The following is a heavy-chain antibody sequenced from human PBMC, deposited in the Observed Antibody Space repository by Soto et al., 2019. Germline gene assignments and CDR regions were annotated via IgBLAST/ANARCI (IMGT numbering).Heavy chain of an antibody. CDR2: IGSGGSTI. CDR1: GFTFSDYF. D-gene: IGHD2-15*01. V-gene: IGHV3-11*01. J-gene: IGHJ6*03. Sequence: GGSLRLSCAASGFTFSDYFMNWIRQAPGKGLEWVSYIGSGGSTIYYADSVKGRFTISRDNAKNSLYLQMNSLRAEDTAVYYCARYSYTLNDYYYMDVWGKGTPVTVSS. CDR3: ARYSYTLNDYYYMDV.